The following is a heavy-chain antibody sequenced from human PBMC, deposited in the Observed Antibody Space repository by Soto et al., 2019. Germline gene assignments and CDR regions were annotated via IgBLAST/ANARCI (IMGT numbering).Heavy chain of an antibody. Sequence: QVQLVQSGPEVKKPGSSVKVSCKASGGTFRNSAISWVRQAPGQGLEWMGGIMPIFRTPDYAQKFQGRVTITADESASTAYMELTGLRSDDTAVYYCARDNDRPQLGGNYYYILDVWGHGTTVTVSS. D-gene: IGHD1-1*01. J-gene: IGHJ6*02. CDR1: GGTFRNSA. V-gene: IGHV1-69*12. CDR2: IMPIFRTP. CDR3: ARDNDRPQLGGNYYYILDV.